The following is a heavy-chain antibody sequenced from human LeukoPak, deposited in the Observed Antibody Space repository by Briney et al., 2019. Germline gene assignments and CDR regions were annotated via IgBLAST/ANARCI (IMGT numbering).Heavy chain of an antibody. Sequence: GGSLRLSCAASGFTFSSYAMHWVRQAPGKGLEWVAVISYDGSNKYYADSVKGRFTISRDNSKNTLYLQMNSLRAEDTAVYYCARADFGSGYYNYWGQGTLVTVSS. CDR2: ISYDGSNK. CDR1: GFTFSSYA. D-gene: IGHD3-3*01. V-gene: IGHV3-30-3*01. CDR3: ARADFGSGYYNY. J-gene: IGHJ4*02.